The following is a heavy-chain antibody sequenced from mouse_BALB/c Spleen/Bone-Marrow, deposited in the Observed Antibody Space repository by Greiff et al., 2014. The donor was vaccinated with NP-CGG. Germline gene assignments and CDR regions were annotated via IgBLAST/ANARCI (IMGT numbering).Heavy chain of an antibody. J-gene: IGHJ4*01. CDR3: ARDYRFDYAMDY. Sequence: VQLQQSGAELMKPGASVKISCKATGYTFSSYWIEWVKQRPGHGLEWIGEILPGSGTTNYKEKFKGKAKFTADTSSNTAYMQFSSLTSEDSAVYYCARDYRFDYAMDYWGQGTSVTVSS. D-gene: IGHD2-14*01. CDR2: ILPGSGTT. V-gene: IGHV1-9*01. CDR1: GYTFSSYW.